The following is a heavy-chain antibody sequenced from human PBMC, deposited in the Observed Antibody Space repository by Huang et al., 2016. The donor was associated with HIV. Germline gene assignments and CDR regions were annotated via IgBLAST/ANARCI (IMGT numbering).Heavy chain of an antibody. CDR3: ARLPGSITMIRGVITDPY. D-gene: IGHD3-10*01. V-gene: IGHV4-39*01. CDR2: IYYGGSP. Sequence: QLQLQESGPGLVKPSVTLSLTCTVSGGSIRSDDYYWGCIRQHSGKGLEWIGRIYYGGSPYYNPTLKGRCMITVDTSKKQFSLKMRSGTAADTAVYYCARLPGSITMIRGVITDPYWGQGTLVTVSS. J-gene: IGHJ4*02. CDR1: GGSIRSDDYY.